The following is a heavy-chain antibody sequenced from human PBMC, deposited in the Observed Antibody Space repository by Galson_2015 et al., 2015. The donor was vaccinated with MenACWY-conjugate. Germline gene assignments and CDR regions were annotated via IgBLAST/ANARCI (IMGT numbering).Heavy chain of an antibody. CDR3: ARHTAVSGTRGFDM. Sequence: ETSHGGNTYFHPSLTGRADIFLDASKNQFSLNLHSVTAADTAIYFCARHTAVSGTRGFDMWGQGTLVTVSS. CDR2: TSHGGNT. V-gene: IGHV4-4*06. J-gene: IGHJ3*02. D-gene: IGHD6-19*01.